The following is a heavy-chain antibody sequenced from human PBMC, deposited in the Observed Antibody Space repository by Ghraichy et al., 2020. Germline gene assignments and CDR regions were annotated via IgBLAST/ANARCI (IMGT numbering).Heavy chain of an antibody. CDR1: GGTFSSYA. Sequence: SVKVSCKASGGTFSSYAISWVRQAPGQGLEWMGGIIPILGTANYAQKFQGRVTITADESTSTAYMELSSLRSEDTAVYYCARDFGVVVPAAMPVGAFDIWGQGTMVTVSS. CDR3: ARDFGVVVPAAMPVGAFDI. CDR2: IIPILGTA. D-gene: IGHD2-2*01. V-gene: IGHV1-69*13. J-gene: IGHJ3*02.